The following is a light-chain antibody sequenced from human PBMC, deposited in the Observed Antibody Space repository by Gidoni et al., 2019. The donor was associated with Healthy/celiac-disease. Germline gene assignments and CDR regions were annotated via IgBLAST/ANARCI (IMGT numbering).Light chain of an antibody. Sequence: PGQTITISCTGTRSDVGGYNYVSWYQQHPGKAPKLMIYEVSNRHSGVSNRFSGSKSGNTASLTISGLQAEDEAEYYCSSYTSSSTLVFGGGTKLTVL. J-gene: IGLJ2*01. V-gene: IGLV2-14*01. CDR3: SSYTSSSTLV. CDR1: RSDVGGYNY. CDR2: EVS.